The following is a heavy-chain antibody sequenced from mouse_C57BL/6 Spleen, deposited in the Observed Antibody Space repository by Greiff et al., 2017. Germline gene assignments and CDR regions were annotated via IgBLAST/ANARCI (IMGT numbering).Heavy chain of an antibody. Sequence: QVQLQQPGAELVKPGASVKLSCKASGYTFTSYWMHWVKQRPGQGLEWLGMIHPNSGSTTYNAKFKSKATLTVDKSASTAYMQLSSLTSEDSAVYYCASGDGYSYAMDYWGQGTSVTVSS. CDR3: ASGDGYSYAMDY. CDR1: GYTFTSYW. V-gene: IGHV1-64*01. CDR2: IHPNSGST. D-gene: IGHD2-3*01. J-gene: IGHJ4*01.